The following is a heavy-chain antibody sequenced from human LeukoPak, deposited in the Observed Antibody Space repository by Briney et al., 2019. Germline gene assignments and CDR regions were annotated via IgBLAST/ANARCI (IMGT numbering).Heavy chain of an antibody. Sequence: GSSVKVSCKASGGTFSSYAISWVRQAPGQGLEWMGGIIPIFGTANYAQKFQGRVTITADESTSTAYMELSSLRSEDTAVYYCARESSSTLAGYYYMDVWGKGTTVTVSS. CDR1: GGTFSSYA. D-gene: IGHD2-2*01. CDR2: IIPIFGTA. J-gene: IGHJ6*03. CDR3: ARESSSTLAGYYYMDV. V-gene: IGHV1-69*01.